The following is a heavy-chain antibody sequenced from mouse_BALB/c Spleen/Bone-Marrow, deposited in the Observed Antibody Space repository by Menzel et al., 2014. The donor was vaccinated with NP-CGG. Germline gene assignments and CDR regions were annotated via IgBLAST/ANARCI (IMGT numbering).Heavy chain of an antibody. CDR3: ARGLGEIWGY. J-gene: IGHJ2*01. CDR1: GYSFTNYW. V-gene: IGHV1-61*01. CDR2: IHPSDSES. D-gene: IGHD4-1*01. Sequence: QVQLQQSGAELVRPGTSVQLSCKASGYSFTNYWTNWVKQRPGQGLEWIGMIHPSDSESRLNQEFKDKATLTVDKSSTTAYMQLSSPTSEDSAVYYCARGLGEIWGYWGQGTTLTVSS.